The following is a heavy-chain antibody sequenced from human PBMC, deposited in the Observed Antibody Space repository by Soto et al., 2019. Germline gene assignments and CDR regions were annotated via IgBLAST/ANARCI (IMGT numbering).Heavy chain of an antibody. D-gene: IGHD4-17*01. Sequence: SETLSLTCTVSGGTISNYYWSWIRQPPGKGLEWMGYMYYSGSTKYNPSLKSRVTISVGTSNNQFFLKLNSVAAADTAVYFCTRVGGYYGDYPNFDYWGRGTLVTVSS. V-gene: IGHV4-59*01. CDR2: MYYSGST. J-gene: IGHJ4*02. CDR3: TRVGGYYGDYPNFDY. CDR1: GGTISNYY.